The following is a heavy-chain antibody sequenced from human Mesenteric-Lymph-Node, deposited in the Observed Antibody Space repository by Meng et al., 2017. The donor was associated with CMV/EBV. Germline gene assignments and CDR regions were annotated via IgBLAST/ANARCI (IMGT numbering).Heavy chain of an antibody. Sequence: GSLRLSCAVYGGSFSGYYWSWIRQPPGKGLEWIGDIYYSGIPKYNPSLKSRVFISVDTSRNQVSLNLHSVTAADTAVYYCAKQAGITGMGGDYYYYGMDLWGQGTPVTVSS. J-gene: IGHJ6*02. CDR2: IYYSGIP. V-gene: IGHV4-59*01. CDR3: AKQAGITGMGGDYYYYGMDL. CDR1: GGSFSGYY. D-gene: IGHD1-20*01.